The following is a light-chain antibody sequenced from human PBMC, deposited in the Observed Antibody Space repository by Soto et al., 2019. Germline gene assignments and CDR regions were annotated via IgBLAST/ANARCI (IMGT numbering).Light chain of an antibody. CDR1: ISDVGGYNY. J-gene: IGLJ3*02. CDR2: EVS. Sequence: QSALTQPASVSGSPGQSITISCTGTISDVGGYNYVSWYQQHPGKAPKLMIYEVSHRPSGVSNRFSGSKSGNTAPLTISGLQSEDEAHYYCAVWDDRLNGWGFGGGTKLTVL. V-gene: IGLV2-14*01. CDR3: AVWDDRLNGWG.